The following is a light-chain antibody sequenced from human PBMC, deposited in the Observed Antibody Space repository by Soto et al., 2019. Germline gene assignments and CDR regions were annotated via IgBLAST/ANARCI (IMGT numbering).Light chain of an antibody. V-gene: IGKV3-20*01. CDR2: IAS. Sequence: EIVLTQSPGTLSLFPGERATLSCRATESVTSNYLAWYQQKPGQAPRLLIYIASSRATGIPDRFSGSGSGTDFTLTISRLDPEDFAVYYCQQYGTSPWTFDQGTKVEIK. CDR1: ESVTSNY. CDR3: QQYGTSPWT. J-gene: IGKJ1*01.